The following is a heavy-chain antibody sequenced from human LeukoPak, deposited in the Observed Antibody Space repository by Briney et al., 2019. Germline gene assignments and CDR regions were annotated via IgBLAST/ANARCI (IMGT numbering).Heavy chain of an antibody. V-gene: IGHV3-23*01. Sequence: GGSLRLSCAASGFIFNSYAMNWVRQAPGKGLEWVSSISGSGGSAYFADSVKGRFTISRDNSDNTLYLQMNNLRVEDTAVYYCARRPDYWGQGTLVAVSS. CDR1: GFIFNSYA. CDR2: ISGSGGSA. CDR3: ARRPDY. D-gene: IGHD6-6*01. J-gene: IGHJ4*02.